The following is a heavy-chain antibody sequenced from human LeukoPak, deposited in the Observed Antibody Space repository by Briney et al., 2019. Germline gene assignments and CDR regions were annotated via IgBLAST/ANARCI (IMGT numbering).Heavy chain of an antibody. V-gene: IGHV1-46*01. Sequence: GASVNVSCKASGYTFTSHYMHWVRQAPGQGLEWMGIINPSGGSTSYAQKFQGRVTMTRDTSTSSVYMELSSLRSEDTAVYYCARGVDMAAAGRQIDYWGQGTLVTVSS. CDR1: GYTFTSHY. CDR2: INPSGGST. J-gene: IGHJ4*02. D-gene: IGHD6-13*01. CDR3: ARGVDMAAAGRQIDY.